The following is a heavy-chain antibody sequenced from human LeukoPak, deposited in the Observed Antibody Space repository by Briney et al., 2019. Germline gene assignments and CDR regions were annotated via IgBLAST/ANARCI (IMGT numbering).Heavy chain of an antibody. D-gene: IGHD3-16*01. Sequence: PSETLSLTSAVYGGSFSSYYWSCIRQPPGKGLEWIGEINHSGSTNYNPSLKGRLTISVDTSENQFSLKLNSLTAADTAVYYCASFRWGVGFEYWGQGTLVTVSS. V-gene: IGHV4-34*01. CDR3: ASFRWGVGFEY. J-gene: IGHJ4*02. CDR1: GGSFSSYY. CDR2: INHSGST.